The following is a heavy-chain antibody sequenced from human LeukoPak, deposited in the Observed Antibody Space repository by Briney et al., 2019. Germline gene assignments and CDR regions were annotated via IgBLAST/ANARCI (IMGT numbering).Heavy chain of an antibody. J-gene: IGHJ4*02. CDR3: AKGLQWLVYYFDY. V-gene: IGHV3-11*01. CDR1: GFTFSDNY. D-gene: IGHD6-19*01. CDR2: ISSSGNTT. Sequence: GGSLRLSCAASGFTFSDNYMSWIRQAPGKGLEWVSYISSSGNTTYNADSVKGRFSITRDNAKNSLYLQMNSLRAEDTALYYCAKGLQWLVYYFDYWGQGTLVTVSS.